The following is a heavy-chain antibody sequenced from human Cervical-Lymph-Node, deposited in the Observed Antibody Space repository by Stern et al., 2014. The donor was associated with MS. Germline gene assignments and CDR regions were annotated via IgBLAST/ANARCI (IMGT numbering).Heavy chain of an antibody. V-gene: IGHV1-8*01. D-gene: IGHD3-10*01. CDR3: TRTAVRGVPGMDV. J-gene: IGHJ6*02. CDR2: MNPDRGNT. CDR1: GYTFTSYD. Sequence: IQLVESEAEVKKPGASVKVSCKTSGYTFTSYDINWVRQATGQGLECMGWMNPDRGNTGYAQSFQCRVTMTRDTSISTAYMELSNLRSDDTAVYYCTRTAVRGVPGMDVWGQGTTVTVSS.